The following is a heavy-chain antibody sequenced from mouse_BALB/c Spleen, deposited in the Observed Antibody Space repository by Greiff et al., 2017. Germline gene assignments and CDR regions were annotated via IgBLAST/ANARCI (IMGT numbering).Heavy chain of an antibody. V-gene: IGHV5-4*02. J-gene: IGHJ4*01. CDR2: ISDGGSYT. CDR1: GFTFSDYY. Sequence: EVKLVESGGGLVKPGGSLKLSCAASGFTFSDYYMYWVRQTPEKRLEWVATISDGGSYTYYPDSVKGRFTISRDNAKNNLYLQMSSLKSEDTAMYYCARAYYDYLYAMDYWGQGTSVTVSS. D-gene: IGHD2-4*01. CDR3: ARAYYDYLYAMDY.